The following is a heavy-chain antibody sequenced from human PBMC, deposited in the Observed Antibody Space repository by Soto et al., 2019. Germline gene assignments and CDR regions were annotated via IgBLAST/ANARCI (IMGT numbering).Heavy chain of an antibody. D-gene: IGHD5-12*01. J-gene: IGHJ3*02. V-gene: IGHV1-8*01. CDR2: LNPNTDKT. CDR1: GYTFSNYD. CDR3: ARGIKGLPPSAFDI. Sequence: ASVKVSCKASGYTFSNYDINWVRQATGQGLEWMVWLNPNTDKTGSAQKFQGRVTMTRNTSISTAYLELSGLRSDDTAVYYCARGIKGLPPSAFDIWGQGTRVTVSS.